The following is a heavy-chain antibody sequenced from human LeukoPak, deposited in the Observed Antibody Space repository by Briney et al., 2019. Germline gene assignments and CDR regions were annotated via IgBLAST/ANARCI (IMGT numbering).Heavy chain of an antibody. D-gene: IGHD6-13*01. CDR2: IYYSGST. J-gene: IGHJ4*02. CDR3: ARHGSWDYFDY. V-gene: IGHV4-59*08. Sequence: SETLTLTCAVYGGSFSGYYWSWIRQPPGKGLEWIGYIYYSGSTNYNPSLKSRVTISVDTSKNQFSLKLSSVTAADTAVYYCARHGSWDYFDYWGQGTLVTVSS. CDR1: GGSFSGYY.